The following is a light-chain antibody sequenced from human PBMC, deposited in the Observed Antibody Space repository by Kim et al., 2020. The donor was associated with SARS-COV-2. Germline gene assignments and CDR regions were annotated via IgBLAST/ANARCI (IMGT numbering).Light chain of an antibody. Sequence: PGDSATLSCRASHNIDISLAWDQQTPGQAPRLLIYDAAVRAAGIPDKFSGSGSGTDFTLTIGSLAPEDFAIYYCQQRGSWPPALTFGGGTKVDIK. J-gene: IGKJ4*01. CDR2: DAA. CDR3: QQRGSWPPALT. CDR1: HNIDIS. V-gene: IGKV3-11*01.